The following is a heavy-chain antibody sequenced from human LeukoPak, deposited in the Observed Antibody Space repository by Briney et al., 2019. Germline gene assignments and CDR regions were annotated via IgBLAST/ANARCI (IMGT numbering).Heavy chain of an antibody. CDR2: IYHSGST. CDR3: AREFRGFDP. V-gene: IGHV4-30-2*01. CDR1: GGSISSGGYS. Sequence: PSETLSLTCAVSGGSISSGGYSWSWIRQPPGTGLEWIGYIYHSGSTYYNPSLKSRVTISVDRSKNQFSLKLSSVTAADTAEYYCAREFRGFDPWGQGTLVTVSS. J-gene: IGHJ5*02.